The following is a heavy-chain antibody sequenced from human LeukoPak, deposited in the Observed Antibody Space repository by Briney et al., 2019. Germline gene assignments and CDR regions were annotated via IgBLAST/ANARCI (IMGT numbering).Heavy chain of an antibody. CDR3: ARGQLERRYYCYYYMDV. CDR1: GDSVSSNSAA. CDR2: TYYRSKWYN. V-gene: IGHV6-1*01. D-gene: IGHD1-1*01. Sequence: SQTLSLTCAISGDSVSSNSAAWNWIRQSPSRGLEWLGRTYYRSKWYNDYAVSVKSRITINPDTSKNQFSLQLNSVTPEDTAVYYCARGQLERRYYCYYYMDVWGKGTTVTVSS. J-gene: IGHJ6*03.